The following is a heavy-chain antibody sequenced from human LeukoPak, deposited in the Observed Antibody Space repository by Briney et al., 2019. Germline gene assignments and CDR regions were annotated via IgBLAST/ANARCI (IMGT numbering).Heavy chain of an antibody. V-gene: IGHV1-2*06. J-gene: IGHJ4*02. CDR3: ARDSYYYDSSGDYYYFDY. Sequence: GASVKVSCKASGYTFTGYYMHWVRQAPGQGLEWMGRINPNSGGTNYAQKFQGRVTMTRDTSISTAYMELSRLRSDDTAVYYCARDSYYYDSSGDYYYFDYWGQGTLVTVSS. D-gene: IGHD3-22*01. CDR2: INPNSGGT. CDR1: GYTFTGYY.